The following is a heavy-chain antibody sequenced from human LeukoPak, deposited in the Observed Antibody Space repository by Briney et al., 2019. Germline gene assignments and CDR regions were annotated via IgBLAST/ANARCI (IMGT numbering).Heavy chain of an antibody. J-gene: IGHJ4*02. V-gene: IGHV4-39*01. CDR2: IYYSGST. Sequence: PSETLSLTCTVSGGSISSSSYYWGWIRQPPGKGLEWIGSIYYSGSTYYNPSLKSRVTISVDTSKNQFSLKLSSVTAADTAVYYCATSIYSSTWYGVGYFDDWGQGTLVTVSS. D-gene: IGHD6-13*01. CDR3: ATSIYSSTWYGVGYFDD. CDR1: GGSISSSSYY.